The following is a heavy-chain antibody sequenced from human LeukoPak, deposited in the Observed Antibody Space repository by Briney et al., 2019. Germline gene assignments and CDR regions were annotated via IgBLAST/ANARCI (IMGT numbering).Heavy chain of an antibody. CDR2: ISAYNGNT. CDR3: ARLRSGYSYGPIDY. CDR1: GYTFTSYG. D-gene: IGHD5-18*01. Sequence: GASVKVSCKASGYTFTSYGISWVRQAPGQGLEWMGWISAYNGNTNYAQKLQGRVTMTTDTSTSTAYMELRSLRSDDTAVYYCARLRSGYSYGPIDYWGQGTLVTVSS. V-gene: IGHV1-18*01. J-gene: IGHJ4*02.